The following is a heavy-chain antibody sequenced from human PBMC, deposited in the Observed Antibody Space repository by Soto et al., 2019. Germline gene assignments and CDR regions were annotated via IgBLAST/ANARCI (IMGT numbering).Heavy chain of an antibody. CDR1: GFTFSSYS. Sequence: PGGSLRLSCAASGFTFSSYSMNWVRQAPGKGLEWVSYISSSSTIYYADSVKGRFTISRDNAKNSLYLQMNSLRDEDTAVYYCARDGWVRAVAGTGYYYGMDVWGQGTTVTVSS. V-gene: IGHV3-48*02. J-gene: IGHJ6*02. CDR3: ARDGWVRAVAGTGYYYGMDV. CDR2: ISSSSTI. D-gene: IGHD6-19*01.